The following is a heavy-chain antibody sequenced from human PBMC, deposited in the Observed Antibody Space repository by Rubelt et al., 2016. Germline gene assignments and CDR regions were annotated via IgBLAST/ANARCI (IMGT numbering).Heavy chain of an antibody. CDR3: ARDPTPIAPFNWCFDL. CDR1: GGSITNSNYY. CDR2: IYRSGST. D-gene: IGHD2-15*01. J-gene: IGHJ2*01. Sequence: QLQLQESGPGLVKPSETLSLPCTVSGGSITNSNYYWGWIRQPPGKGLEWIGSIYRSGSTYYNPSLKSRVTISVDTSNNQFSLKLRSVTAADTAVYHCARDPTPIAPFNWCFDLWGRGTLVTVSS. V-gene: IGHV4-39*07.